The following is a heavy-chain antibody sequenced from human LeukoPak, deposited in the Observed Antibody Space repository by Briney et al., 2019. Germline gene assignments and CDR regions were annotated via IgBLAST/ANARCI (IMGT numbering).Heavy chain of an antibody. CDR1: GFTFSSYS. D-gene: IGHD1-26*01. V-gene: IGHV3-15*01. J-gene: IGHJ5*01. CDR3: TTDRGRTELPLFAS. Sequence: GGSLRLSCAASGFTFSSYSMNWVRQAPGKGLEWVGRIKSKTDGGTTDYAAPVKVGFTISRDDSKTTLYLQMSSLKIEDTAVYYCTTDRGRTELPLFASWGQGTLVTVSS. CDR2: IKSKTDGGTT.